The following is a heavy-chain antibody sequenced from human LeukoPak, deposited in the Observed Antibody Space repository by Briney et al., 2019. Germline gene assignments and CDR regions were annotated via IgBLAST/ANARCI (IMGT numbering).Heavy chain of an antibody. CDR2: INHSGST. V-gene: IGHV4-34*01. CDR1: GGSISSYY. Sequence: PSETLSLTCTVSGGSISSYYWSWIRQPPGKGLEWIGEINHSGSTNYNPSLMSRVAMSVDTSKNQFSLNLRSVTAADTAVYYCARGGVTIFGVVINEEYYFDYWGQGTLVTVSS. CDR3: ARGGVTIFGVVINEEYYFDY. D-gene: IGHD3-3*01. J-gene: IGHJ4*02.